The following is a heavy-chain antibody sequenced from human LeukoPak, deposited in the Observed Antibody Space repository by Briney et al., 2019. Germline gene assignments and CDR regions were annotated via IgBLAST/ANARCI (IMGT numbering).Heavy chain of an antibody. J-gene: IGHJ4*02. Sequence: GASVKVSCKASGYTFTSYDINWVRQATGQGLEWMGWMNPNSGNTGYAQKFQGRVTMTRNTSISTAYMELSSLRSEDTAVYYCARVLTDTAMVRPLYYFDYWGQGTLVTVSS. D-gene: IGHD5-18*01. CDR3: ARVLTDTAMVRPLYYFDY. V-gene: IGHV1-8*01. CDR1: GYTFTSYD. CDR2: MNPNSGNT.